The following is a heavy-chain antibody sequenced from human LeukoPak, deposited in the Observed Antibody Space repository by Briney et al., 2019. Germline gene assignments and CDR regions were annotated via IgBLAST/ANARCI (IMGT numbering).Heavy chain of an antibody. CDR3: ARHRKDTGFDS. D-gene: IGHD2-15*01. J-gene: IGHJ4*02. Sequence: GESLKISCKGSGYSFTSYWIGWVRQMPGKGLEWMGIIYPDDSDTRYNPSFQGQVTISADKSISTAYLQWSSLKASDTAMYYCARHRKDTGFDSWGQGTLVTVSS. V-gene: IGHV5-51*01. CDR2: IYPDDSDT. CDR1: GYSFTSYW.